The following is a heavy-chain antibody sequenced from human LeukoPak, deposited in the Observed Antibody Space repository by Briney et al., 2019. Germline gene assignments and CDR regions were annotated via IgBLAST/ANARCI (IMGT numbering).Heavy chain of an antibody. Sequence: GGSLRLSCAASGFTFSSYAMHWVRQAPGKGPEWVAVISYDGSNKYYADSVKGRFTISRDNAKNTLYLQMNSLRVEDTAVYYFARDRPDSGWVPLRYYGMDVWGQGTTVTVSS. V-gene: IGHV3-30-3*01. D-gene: IGHD6-19*01. CDR1: GFTFSSYA. CDR2: ISYDGSNK. CDR3: ARDRPDSGWVPLRYYGMDV. J-gene: IGHJ6*02.